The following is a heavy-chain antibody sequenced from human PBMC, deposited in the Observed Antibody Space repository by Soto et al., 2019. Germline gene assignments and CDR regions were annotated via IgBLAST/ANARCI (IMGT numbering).Heavy chain of an antibody. J-gene: IGHJ4*02. Sequence: SETLSLTCTVSGGSISSYYLSWIRQPPGKGLEWIGYIYYSGSTNYNPSLKSRVTISVDTSKNQFSLKLSSVTAADTAVYYCARHCSTTSCYRYWGQGTLVTVSS. CDR1: GGSISSYY. V-gene: IGHV4-59*08. CDR3: ARHCSTTSCYRY. D-gene: IGHD2-2*01. CDR2: IYYSGST.